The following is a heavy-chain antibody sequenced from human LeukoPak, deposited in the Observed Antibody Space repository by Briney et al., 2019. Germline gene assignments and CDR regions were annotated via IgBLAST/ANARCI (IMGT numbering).Heavy chain of an antibody. Sequence: SETLSLTCAVYGGSFSGYYWSWIRQPPGKGLEWIGEINHSGSTNYNPSLKSRVTISVDTSKNQLSLKLSSVTAADTAVYYCARGPGDYVWGSYRYFDYWGQGTLVTVSS. CDR3: ARGPGDYVWGSYRYFDY. D-gene: IGHD3-16*02. J-gene: IGHJ4*02. CDR2: INHSGST. V-gene: IGHV4-34*01. CDR1: GGSFSGYY.